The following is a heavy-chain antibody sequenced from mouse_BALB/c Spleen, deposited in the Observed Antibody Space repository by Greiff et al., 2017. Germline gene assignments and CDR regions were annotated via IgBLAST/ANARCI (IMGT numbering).Heavy chain of an antibody. D-gene: IGHD2-2*01. CDR3: ARDGYARYAMDC. CDR2: IYPSDRYT. CDR1: GYTFTSYW. Sequence: QVQLQQPGAELVRPGASVKLSCKASGYTFTSYWINWVKQRPGQGLEWIGNIYPSDRYTNYNQKFTDKATLTVDKSSSTAYMELHSLTSEDSAVYYCARDGYARYAMDCWGRGTAVTVA. J-gene: IGHJ4*01. V-gene: IGHV1-69*02.